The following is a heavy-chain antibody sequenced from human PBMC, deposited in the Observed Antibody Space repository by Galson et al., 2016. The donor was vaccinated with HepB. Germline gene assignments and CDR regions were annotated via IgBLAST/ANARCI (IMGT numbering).Heavy chain of an antibody. V-gene: IGHV4-4*07. CDR3: ARAYCSGGNCQLDN. J-gene: IGHJ4*02. CDR1: GGSISTFY. CDR2: VYMSGST. Sequence: SETLSLTCSVSGGSISTFYWNWIRQPAGKGLEWIGHVYMSGSTVYNPSLESRVTLSVDAPKNQFSLRLRSVTAADTALYFCARAYCSGGNCQLDNWGQGTLVTVSS. D-gene: IGHD2-15*01.